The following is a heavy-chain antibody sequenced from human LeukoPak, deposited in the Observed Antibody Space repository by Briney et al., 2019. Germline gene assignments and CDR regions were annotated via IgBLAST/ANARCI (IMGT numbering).Heavy chain of an antibody. D-gene: IGHD4/OR15-4a*01. CDR3: ARALHDYGDEHYFDF. CDR1: GLTVSNSF. V-gene: IGHV3-53*01. CDR2: MYSGGNK. Sequence: GGSLRLSCAASGLTVSNSFLGWVRQAPGKGLEWLALMYSGGNKHLADSVKGRFSISRDNSKNTISLQMNNLRVEDTAIYFCARALHDYGDEHYFDFWGQGILVTVSS. J-gene: IGHJ4*02.